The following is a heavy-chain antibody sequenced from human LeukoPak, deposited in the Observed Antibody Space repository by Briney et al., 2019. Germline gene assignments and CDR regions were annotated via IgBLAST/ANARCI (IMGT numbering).Heavy chain of an antibody. V-gene: IGHV4-4*08. J-gene: IGHJ4*02. CDR3: ARASYSYDINGWVPFDY. CDR2: IYTSGST. Sequence: SETLSLTCSVSGGSISPYYWSWIRQPPGKGLEWIGRIYTSGSTNYNPSLKSRVTISGDTSKNQFSLRLSSVTAADTAVYYCARASYSYDINGWVPFDYWGQGTLVTVSS. D-gene: IGHD3-22*01. CDR1: GGSISPYY.